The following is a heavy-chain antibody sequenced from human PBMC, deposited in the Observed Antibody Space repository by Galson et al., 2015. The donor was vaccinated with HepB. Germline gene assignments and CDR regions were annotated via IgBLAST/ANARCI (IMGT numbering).Heavy chain of an antibody. V-gene: IGHV3-48*04. CDR2: ISSSTTTI. Sequence: SLRLSCAASGFTFSSYSMNWVRQAPGKGLEWVSFISSSTTTIYYPDSVQGRFTISRDNAQRLLYLQMNSLRAEDTAVYYCARYDSQFYGVDVWGQGTTVTVSS. CDR3: ARYDSQFYGVDV. J-gene: IGHJ6*02. CDR1: GFTFSSYS. D-gene: IGHD1-1*01.